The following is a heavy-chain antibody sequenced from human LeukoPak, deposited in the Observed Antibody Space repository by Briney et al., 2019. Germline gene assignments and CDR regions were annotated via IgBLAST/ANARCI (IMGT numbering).Heavy chain of an antibody. V-gene: IGHV3-33*01. Sequence: PGRSLRLSCAAPGFTFGSYGMHWVRQAPGKGLEWVAVIWYDGSNKYYADSVKGRFTISRDNSKNTLYLQMNSLRAEDTAVYYCARAKGMEWTFYGMDVWGQGTTVTVSS. CDR3: ARAKGMEWTFYGMDV. J-gene: IGHJ6*02. CDR2: IWYDGSNK. D-gene: IGHD3-3*01. CDR1: GFTFGSYG.